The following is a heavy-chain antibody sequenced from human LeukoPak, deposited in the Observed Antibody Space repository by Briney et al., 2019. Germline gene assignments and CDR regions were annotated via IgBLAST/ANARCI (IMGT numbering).Heavy chain of an antibody. D-gene: IGHD2-15*01. CDR2: INPNSGGT. CDR3: ARDPVVVVVAASGMDV. Sequence: ASVKVSFKASGYTFTGYYMHWVRQAPGQGLEWMGWINPNSGGTNYAQKFQGRVTMTRDTSISTAYMELSRLRSDDTAVYYCARDPVVVVVAASGMDVWGQGTTVTVSS. CDR1: GYTFTGYY. V-gene: IGHV1-2*02. J-gene: IGHJ6*02.